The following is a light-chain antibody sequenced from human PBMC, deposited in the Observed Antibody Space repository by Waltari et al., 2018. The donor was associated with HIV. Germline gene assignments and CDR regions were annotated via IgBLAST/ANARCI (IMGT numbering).Light chain of an antibody. CDR2: DVN. CDR3: CSYADDYTWV. Sequence: QSALTQPRSVSGSPGQSVTISCTGTSSDVGDYKYVYWYQQNPGKAPKRMIFDVNKRLAGVPYRFSGSKSVNTASLTISGLQAEEEADYYCCSYADDYTWVFGGGTKLTVL. J-gene: IGLJ3*02. CDR1: SSDVGDYKY. V-gene: IGLV2-11*01.